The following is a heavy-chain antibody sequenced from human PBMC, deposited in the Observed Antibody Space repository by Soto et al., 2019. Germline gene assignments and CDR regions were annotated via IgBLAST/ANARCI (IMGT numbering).Heavy chain of an antibody. D-gene: IGHD6-13*01. CDR1: GGTFSSYT. CDR2: IIPILGIA. V-gene: IGHV1-69*08. J-gene: IGHJ4*02. CDR3: ARDTQLADAAVQ. Sequence: QVQLVQSGAEVKKPGSSVKVSCKASGGTFSSYTISWVRQAPGQGLEWMGRIIPILGIANYAQKFQGRVTITADKSTSTAYIELSSLRSEDTAVYYFARDTQLADAAVQWGQGTLVTVSS.